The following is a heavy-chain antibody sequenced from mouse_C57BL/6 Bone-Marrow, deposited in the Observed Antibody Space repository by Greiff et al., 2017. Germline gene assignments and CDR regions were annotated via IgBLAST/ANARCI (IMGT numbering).Heavy chain of an antibody. Sequence: EVQLQESGPGVVKPSQSLSLTCTVTGYSITSGYDWHWIRHFPGNKLEWMGYISYSGSTNYNPSLKSRISITHDTSKNHFFLKLNSVTTEDTATYYCARDSYYYGSSYHYWYFDVWGTGTTVTVSS. CDR3: ARDSYYYGSSYHYWYFDV. J-gene: IGHJ1*03. CDR1: GYSITSGYD. V-gene: IGHV3-1*01. CDR2: ISYSGST. D-gene: IGHD1-1*01.